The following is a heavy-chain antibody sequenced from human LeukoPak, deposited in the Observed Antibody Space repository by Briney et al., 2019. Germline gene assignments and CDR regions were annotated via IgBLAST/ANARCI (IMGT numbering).Heavy chain of an antibody. V-gene: IGHV3-64*01. Sequence: GGSLRLSCAASGFTFSSYAMHWVRQAPGKGLECVSAISSNGGNTYYANSLKGRFTISRDNSKNTLYLQMGSLRAEDMAVYYCARDPCGGDCYSWGFEYWGQGTLVTVSS. CDR1: GFTFSSYA. J-gene: IGHJ4*02. CDR3: ARDPCGGDCYSWGFEY. D-gene: IGHD2-21*02. CDR2: ISSNGGNT.